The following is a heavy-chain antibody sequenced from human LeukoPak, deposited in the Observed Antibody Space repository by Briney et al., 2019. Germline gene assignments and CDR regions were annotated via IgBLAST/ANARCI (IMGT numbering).Heavy chain of an antibody. CDR3: AREHCSSTSCSYFDY. Sequence: PGGSLRLSCAASGFTFSSYGMSWVRQAPGKGLEWVSYSSSSGSTIYYADSVKGRFTISRDNAKNSLYLQMNSLRAEDTAVYYCAREHCSSTSCSYFDYWGQGTLVTVSS. J-gene: IGHJ4*02. V-gene: IGHV3-48*03. CDR1: GFTFSSYG. D-gene: IGHD2-2*01. CDR2: SSSSGSTI.